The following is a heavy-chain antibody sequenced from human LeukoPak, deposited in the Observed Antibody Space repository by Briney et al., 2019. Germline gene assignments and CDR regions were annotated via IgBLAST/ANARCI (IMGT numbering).Heavy chain of an antibody. D-gene: IGHD3-22*01. CDR1: GYTFTSYD. Sequence: ASVKVSCTASGYTFTSYDINWVRQATGQGLEWMGWMNPNSGNTGYAQKFQGRVTMTRNTSISTAYMELSSLRSEDTAVYYCARGRVYYDSSATKTFDYWGQGTLVTVSS. CDR2: MNPNSGNT. J-gene: IGHJ4*02. CDR3: ARGRVYYDSSATKTFDY. V-gene: IGHV1-8*01.